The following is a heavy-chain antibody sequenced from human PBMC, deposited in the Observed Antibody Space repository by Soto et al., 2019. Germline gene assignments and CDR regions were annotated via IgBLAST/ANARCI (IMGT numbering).Heavy chain of an antibody. D-gene: IGHD3-10*01. CDR2: IWSDGSKK. CDR1: GFILNSYG. Sequence: SLRLSCAASGFILNSYGMHWVRQAPGKGLEWVAVIWSDGSKKYYADSVKGRFTISRDSSENTLYLQTNSLRAEDTAVYFCVRDYFGSGSFLSDYWGQGTLVTVSS. J-gene: IGHJ4*02. CDR3: VRDYFGSGSFLSDY. V-gene: IGHV3-33*01.